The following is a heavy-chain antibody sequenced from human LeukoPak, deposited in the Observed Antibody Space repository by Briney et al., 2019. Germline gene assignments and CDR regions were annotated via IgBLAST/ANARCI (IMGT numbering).Heavy chain of an antibody. CDR2: IYYSGNT. Sequence: SETLSLTCTVSGGSISSSSYDWGWLRQPPGKGLEWIGIIYYSGNTYYNPCRKSRVTISVDTSTNQFSLKLSSVTAAESAVYDCARQIGVTGTSDAFDIWGQGTMVTVSS. J-gene: IGHJ3*02. D-gene: IGHD6-19*01. CDR1: GGSISSSSYD. V-gene: IGHV4-39*01. CDR3: ARQIGVTGTSDAFDI.